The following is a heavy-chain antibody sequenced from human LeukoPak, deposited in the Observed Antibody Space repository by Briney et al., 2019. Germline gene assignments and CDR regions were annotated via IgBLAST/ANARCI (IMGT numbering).Heavy chain of an antibody. CDR1: GGSISSYY. CDR2: IYYSGST. J-gene: IGHJ4*02. CDR3: ARDEYAYGGRTHPYFFDY. Sequence: PSGTLSLTCTVSGGSISSYYWSWIRQPPGKGLEWIGYIYYSGSTNYNPSLKSRVTISVDTSKNQFSLKLSSVTAADAAVYYCARDEYAYGGRTHPYFFDYWGQGTLVTVSS. D-gene: IGHD3-10*01. V-gene: IGHV4-59*12.